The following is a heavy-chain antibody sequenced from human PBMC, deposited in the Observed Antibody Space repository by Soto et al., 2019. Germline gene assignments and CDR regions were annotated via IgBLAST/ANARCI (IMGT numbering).Heavy chain of an antibody. J-gene: IGHJ4*02. V-gene: IGHV2-5*02. Sequence: QITLKESGPTLVKPTQPLTLTCTFSGFSLSTSGVGVGWIRQPPGKALEWLALIYWDDDKRYSPALKSRLTIXKXXAKNQVVLTMTNMDPVDTATYYCAHTQGIAAALGYWGQGTLVTVSS. CDR2: IYWDDDK. CDR3: AHTQGIAAALGY. D-gene: IGHD6-13*01. CDR1: GFSLSTSGVG.